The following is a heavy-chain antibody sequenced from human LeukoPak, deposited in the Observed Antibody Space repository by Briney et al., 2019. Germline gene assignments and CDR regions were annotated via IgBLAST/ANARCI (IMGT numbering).Heavy chain of an antibody. Sequence: GGSLRLSCAASGFTFSSYNMNWVRQAPGKGLEWVSSISSSSSYIYYADSVKGRFTISRDNAKNSLYLQMNSLRAEDTAVYYCAKDPRDYNWNPGFDYWGQGTLVTVSS. CDR2: ISSSSSYI. CDR1: GFTFSSYN. V-gene: IGHV3-21*04. CDR3: AKDPRDYNWNPGFDY. D-gene: IGHD1-20*01. J-gene: IGHJ4*02.